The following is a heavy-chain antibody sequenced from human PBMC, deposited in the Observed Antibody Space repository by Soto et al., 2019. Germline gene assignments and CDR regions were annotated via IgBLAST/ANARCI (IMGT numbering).Heavy chain of an antibody. CDR2: IIPIFGTA. J-gene: IGHJ4*02. D-gene: IGHD3-3*01. V-gene: IGHV1-69*13. CDR1: GGTFSSYA. Sequence: AVKVPCKASGGTFSSYAISWVRQAPGQGLEWMGGIIPIFGTANYEQKFQGRVTITADESTSTAYMELSSLRSEDSAVYYCSRAVGVFGATYYFDYWGQGPLVTVSS. CDR3: SRAVGVFGATYYFDY.